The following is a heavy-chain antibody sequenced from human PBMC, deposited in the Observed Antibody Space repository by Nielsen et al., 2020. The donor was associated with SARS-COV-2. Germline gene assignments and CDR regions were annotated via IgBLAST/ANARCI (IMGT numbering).Heavy chain of an antibody. D-gene: IGHD6-13*01. Sequence: GESLKISCEASGFTISRYGMHWVRQAPGKGLEWVTFISYDGSVKYYADSVKGRFTISTDLSNNTLYLQMNSLRVEDTALYYCTKGAQLGDYWGQGTLVTVSS. CDR1: GFTISRYG. V-gene: IGHV3-30*18. J-gene: IGHJ4*02. CDR2: ISYDGSVK. CDR3: TKGAQLGDY.